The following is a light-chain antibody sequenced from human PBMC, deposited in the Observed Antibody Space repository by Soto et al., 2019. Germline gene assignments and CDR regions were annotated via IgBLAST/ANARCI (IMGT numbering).Light chain of an antibody. CDR3: AAWDDSLTGWV. CDR1: SSNIGSNT. J-gene: IGLJ3*02. CDR2: SDN. V-gene: IGLV1-44*01. Sequence: QAVVTQPPSASGTPGQRVTISCSGSSSNIGSNTVKWYQQLPGTAPKLLIYSDNQRPSGVPDRFSGSKSGTSASLAISGLQSEDEADYHCAAWDDSLTGWVFGGGTKLTVL.